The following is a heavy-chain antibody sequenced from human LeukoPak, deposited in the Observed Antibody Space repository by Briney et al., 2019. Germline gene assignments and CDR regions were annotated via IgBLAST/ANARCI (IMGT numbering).Heavy chain of an antibody. CDR2: IYTSGST. D-gene: IGHD3-22*01. Sequence: SETLSLICSVSGGSISGYYWSWIRQPAGKGLEWIGRIYTSGSTNYNPSLKSQVTMSVDTSKNQFSLKLSSVTAADTAVYYCASCITMIVVAPYYFDYWGQGTLVTVSS. V-gene: IGHV4-4*07. CDR1: GGSISGYY. J-gene: IGHJ4*02. CDR3: ASCITMIVVAPYYFDY.